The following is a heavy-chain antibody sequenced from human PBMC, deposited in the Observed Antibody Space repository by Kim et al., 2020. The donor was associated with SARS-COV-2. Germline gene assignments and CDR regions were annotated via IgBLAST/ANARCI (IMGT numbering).Heavy chain of an antibody. CDR3: AKAPYDYVWGSYVDY. V-gene: IGHV3-9*01. J-gene: IGHJ4*02. D-gene: IGHD3-16*01. Sequence: DSVKGRLTISRDNAKNSLYLQMNSLRAEETVLYYCAKAPYDYVWGSYVDYWGQGHLVTVSS.